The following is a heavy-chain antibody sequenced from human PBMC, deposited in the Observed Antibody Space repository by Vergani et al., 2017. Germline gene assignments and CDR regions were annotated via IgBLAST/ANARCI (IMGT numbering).Heavy chain of an antibody. CDR1: GGTFSSYA. V-gene: IGHV1-69*01. Sequence: QVQLVQSGAEVKKPGSSVKVSCKASGGTFSSYAISWVRQAPGQGLEWMGGIIPIFGTANYAQKFQGRVTLTADESTSTAYMELSSLRSEDTAVYYCARVGGVVVVGATHGWFDPWGQGTLVTVSS. J-gene: IGHJ5*02. CDR3: ARVGGVVVVGATHGWFDP. D-gene: IGHD2-15*01. CDR2: IIPIFGTA.